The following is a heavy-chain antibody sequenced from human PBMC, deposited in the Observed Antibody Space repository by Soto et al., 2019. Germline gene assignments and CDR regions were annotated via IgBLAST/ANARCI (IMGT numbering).Heavy chain of an antibody. CDR1: GFTFSSYA. J-gene: IGHJ4*02. CDR2: LSGSGGST. V-gene: IGHV3-23*01. Sequence: EVQLLESGGILVHPGGSLRLSCAASGFTFSSYAMTWVRQAPGKGLEWVSALSGSGGSTYYADSVKGRFSISRDQSKNTLYLQMQSLRVEDTAVYFCAKERDNGADRYYFDDWGQGTLVTVSS. CDR3: AKERDNGADRYYFDD. D-gene: IGHD2-8*01.